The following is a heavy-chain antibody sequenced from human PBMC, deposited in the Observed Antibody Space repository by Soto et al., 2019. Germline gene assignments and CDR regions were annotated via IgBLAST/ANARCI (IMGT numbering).Heavy chain of an antibody. J-gene: IGHJ6*02. CDR2: IYPGDSDT. V-gene: IGHV5-51*01. D-gene: IGHD6-6*01. CDR1: GYSFTSYW. CDR3: ARHARAARPYYYYYGMDV. Sequence: GESLKISCKGSGYSFTSYWIGWVRQMPGKGLEWRGIIYPGDSDTRYSPSFQGQVTISADKSISTAYLQWSSLKASDTAMYYCARHARAARPYYYYYGMDVWGQGTTVTVSS.